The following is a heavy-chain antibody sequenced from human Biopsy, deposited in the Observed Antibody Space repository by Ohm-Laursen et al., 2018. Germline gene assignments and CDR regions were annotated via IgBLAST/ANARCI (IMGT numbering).Heavy chain of an antibody. D-gene: IGHD2-8*01. CDR3: AKCMTGGSNYYFHH. CDR1: GFTFSSYG. J-gene: IGHJ4*02. Sequence: SLRLSCAASGFTFSSYGMHWVRQAPGKGLEWVAAIWYGGSNKNYADSEKGRFTISRDNSKNTLYLQMNSLRGEDTAVYYCAKCMTGGSNYYFHHCGQGTLVTVSS. V-gene: IGHV3-33*06. CDR2: IWYGGSNK.